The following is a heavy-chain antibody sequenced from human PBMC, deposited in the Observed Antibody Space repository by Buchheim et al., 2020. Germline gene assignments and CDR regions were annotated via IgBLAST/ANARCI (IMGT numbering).Heavy chain of an antibody. D-gene: IGHD3-3*01. V-gene: IGHV3-7*01. CDR3: ARVTQYDRFLEWLFPYYFDY. CDR1: GFTFSNYW. CDR2: IKQDGNDK. J-gene: IGHJ4*02. Sequence: EVQLVESGGGLVQPGGSLRLSCTASGFTFSNYWMSWVRQAPGKGLEWVANIKQDGNDKYYVDSVKGRFTISRDNAKNSLYLQVNSLRVEDTAVYYCARVTQYDRFLEWLFPYYFDYWGQRAL.